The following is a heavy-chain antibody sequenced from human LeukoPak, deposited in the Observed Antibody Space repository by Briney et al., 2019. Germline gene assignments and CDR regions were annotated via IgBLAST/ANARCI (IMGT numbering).Heavy chain of an antibody. CDR3: ARGLGYCSGGSCYGRYFDY. J-gene: IGHJ4*02. D-gene: IGHD2-15*01. Sequence: ASVKVSCKASGGTFSSYAISWVRQAPGQGLEWMGGIIPIFGTANYAQKFQGRVTITAYESTSTAYMELSSLRSEDTAVYYCARGLGYCSGGSCYGRYFDYWGQGTLVTVSS. CDR1: GGTFSSYA. CDR2: IIPIFGTA. V-gene: IGHV1-69*13.